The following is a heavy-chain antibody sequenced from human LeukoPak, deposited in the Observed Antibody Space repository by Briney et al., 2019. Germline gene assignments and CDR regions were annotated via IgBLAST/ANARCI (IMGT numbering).Heavy chain of an antibody. CDR2: ISWNSGSA. CDR1: GFNFDDYS. D-gene: IGHD5-12*01. J-gene: IGHJ4*02. V-gene: IGHV3-9*01. CDR3: AKDRTYSGYDALDY. Sequence: PGRSLRLSCAASGFNFDDYSMHWIRQAPGKGLEWVSGISWNSGSAGYADSVKGRFTISRDNAKNSLYLQMNSLRTEDTALYYCAKDRTYSGYDALDYWGQGTLVTASS.